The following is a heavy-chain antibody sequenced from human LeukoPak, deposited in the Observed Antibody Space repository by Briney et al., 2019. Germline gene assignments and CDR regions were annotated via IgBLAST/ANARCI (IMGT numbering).Heavy chain of an antibody. J-gene: IGHJ6*03. CDR2: SRVDNGGA. CDR3: AKGSCGADVCFYFYYMHV. D-gene: IGHD2-21*02. V-gene: IGHV3-23*01. Sequence: AGGSLRLSCAASGFTFSTSDMTWVRQAPGKGPEWVASSRVDNGGAYYGDSVKGRFTISRDNSQNTLDLQMNGLRAEDTAIYYCAKGSCGADVCFYFYYMHVWGKGTTVTVSS. CDR1: GFTFSTSD.